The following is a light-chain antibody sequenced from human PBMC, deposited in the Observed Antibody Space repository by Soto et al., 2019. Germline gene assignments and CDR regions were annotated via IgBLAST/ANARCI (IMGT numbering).Light chain of an antibody. V-gene: IGLV2-8*01. J-gene: IGLJ2*01. CDR3: AAWDDSLTGLL. Sequence: QSALTQPPSASGSPGQSVTISCTGTSSDVGGYNYVSWYQQQPGKAPKLMIYEVTERPSGVPDRFSGSKSGTSASLAISGLQSEDEADYYCAAWDDSLTGLLIGGGTKLTVL. CDR2: EVT. CDR1: SSDVGGYNY.